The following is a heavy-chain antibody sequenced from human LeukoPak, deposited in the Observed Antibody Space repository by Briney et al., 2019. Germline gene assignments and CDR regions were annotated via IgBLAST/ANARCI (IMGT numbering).Heavy chain of an antibody. CDR1: GFTLRTYD. Sequence: GGSLRLSCTASGFTLRTYDMNWVRQAPGKGLEWVSYISSSSSTIYYADSVKGRFTISRDNAKNSLYLQMNSLRAEDTAVYYCARVHGGSRDYDILTGYNPYFDYWGQGTLVTVSS. V-gene: IGHV3-48*01. J-gene: IGHJ4*02. CDR3: ARVHGGSRDYDILTGYNPYFDY. D-gene: IGHD3-9*01. CDR2: ISSSSSTI.